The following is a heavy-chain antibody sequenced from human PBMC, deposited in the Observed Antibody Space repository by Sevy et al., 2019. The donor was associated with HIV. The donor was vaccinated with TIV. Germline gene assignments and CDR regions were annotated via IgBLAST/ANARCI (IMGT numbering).Heavy chain of an antibody. CDR3: ASAPQGGSDVITPADY. J-gene: IGHJ4*02. CDR2: ISCDGGNK. D-gene: IGHD3-10*01. Sequence: GGSLRLSCAASGFTFNTYAMHWVRQAPGKGLDWLTFISCDGGNKCYADSVKGRFTISRDNSKSMVYLQMNSLRAEDTAVYYCASAPQGGSDVITPADYWGQGTLVTVSS. V-gene: IGHV3-30-3*01. CDR1: GFTFNTYA.